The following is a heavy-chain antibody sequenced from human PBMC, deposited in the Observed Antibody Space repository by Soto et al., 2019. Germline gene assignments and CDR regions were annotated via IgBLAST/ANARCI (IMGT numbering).Heavy chain of an antibody. Sequence: GGALRLSCAASGFTFSYYCMSWIRQAPGKGLEWVSYISSSGSTINYADSVKGRFTISRDNAKNSLYLQMNSLRAEDTAVYYCARVRYYFDYWGQGSLVTVSS. CDR3: ARVRYYFDY. CDR2: ISSSGSTI. J-gene: IGHJ4*02. CDR1: GFTFSYYC. V-gene: IGHV3-11*01. D-gene: IGHD3-10*01.